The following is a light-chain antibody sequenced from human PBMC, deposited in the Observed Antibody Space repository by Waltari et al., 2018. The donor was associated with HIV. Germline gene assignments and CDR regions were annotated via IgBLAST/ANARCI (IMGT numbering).Light chain of an antibody. J-gene: IGKJ4*01. CDR2: GAS. CDR3: QQTNGFLLT. CDR1: QGISTW. Sequence: DIQMTQSPRFMSAFVGDRVTIPCRASQGISTWLAWYQQKPGKVPQLLIHGASSLHSGVPSRFNGSGSGTQFSLTISSLQSEDFATYYCQQTNGFLLTFGGGTTVE. V-gene: IGKV1-12*01.